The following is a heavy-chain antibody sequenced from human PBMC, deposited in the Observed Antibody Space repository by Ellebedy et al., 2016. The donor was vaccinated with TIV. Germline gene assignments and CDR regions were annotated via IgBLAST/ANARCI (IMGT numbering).Heavy chain of an antibody. D-gene: IGHD5-18*01. Sequence: SRVTISVDTSKNQFSLRLSSVTAADTAVYYCARGGGTPMDPHYFDSWGQGILVTVSS. V-gene: IGHV4-59*09. CDR3: ARGGGTPMDPHYFDS. J-gene: IGHJ4*02.